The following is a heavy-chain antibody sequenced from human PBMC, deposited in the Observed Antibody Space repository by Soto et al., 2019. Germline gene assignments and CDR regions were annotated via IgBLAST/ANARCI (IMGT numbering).Heavy chain of an antibody. CDR3: ASPSTGIAAADNAFDI. Sequence: ASVKVSCKASGYTFNFYGITWVRQAPGQGLEWMGWISGFNGNTNYAADLQGRVTMTTDTSTSTAYMELRGLRSDDTAVYYCASPSTGIAAADNAFDIWGQGTMVTVSS. V-gene: IGHV1-18*01. J-gene: IGHJ3*02. CDR2: ISGFNGNT. D-gene: IGHD6-13*01. CDR1: GYTFNFYG.